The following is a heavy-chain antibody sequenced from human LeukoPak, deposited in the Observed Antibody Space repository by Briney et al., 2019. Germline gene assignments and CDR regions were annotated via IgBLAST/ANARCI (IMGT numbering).Heavy chain of an antibody. CDR2: IRYDGSRK. CDR1: AFTFSTYG. D-gene: IGHD4/OR15-4a*01. J-gene: IGHJ3*02. CDR3: AKVSLNMVNDAFDI. V-gene: IGHV3-30*02. Sequence: GGSLRLSCATSAFTFSTYGMHWVRQAPGKGLEWLAFIRYDGSRKYYADSVKGRFTISRDNSKNTLYLQMNSLRAEDTAMYYCAKVSLNMVNDAFDIWGQGTMVSVSS.